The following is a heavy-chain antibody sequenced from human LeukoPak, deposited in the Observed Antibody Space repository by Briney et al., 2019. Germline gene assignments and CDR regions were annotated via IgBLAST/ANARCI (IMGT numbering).Heavy chain of an antibody. CDR1: GYSFTSYW. D-gene: IGHD5-24*01. CDR3: ARLGAGRDGYNREPFDY. Sequence: GESLKISCKGSGYSFTSYWIGWVRQMPGKGLEWMGIIYPGDSDTRYSPSFQGQVTISADKSISTAYLQWGSLKASDTAMYYCARLGAGRDGYNREPFDYWGQGTLVTVSS. V-gene: IGHV5-51*01. CDR2: IYPGDSDT. J-gene: IGHJ4*02.